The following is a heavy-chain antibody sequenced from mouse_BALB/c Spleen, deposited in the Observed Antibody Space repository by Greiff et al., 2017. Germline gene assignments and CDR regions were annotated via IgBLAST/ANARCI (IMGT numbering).Heavy chain of an antibody. J-gene: IGHJ2*01. Sequence: QVQLKQSGAELVRPGVSVKISCKGSGYTFTDYAMHWVKQSHAKSLEWIGVISTYDGDASYNQKFKGKATMTVDKSSSTAYMELARLTSEDSAIYYCARGTTVVGKYCFAYWGQGTTLTVSA. CDR2: ISTYDGDA. CDR1: GYTFTDYA. CDR3: ARGTTVVGKYCFAY. D-gene: IGHD1-1*01. V-gene: IGHV1S137*01.